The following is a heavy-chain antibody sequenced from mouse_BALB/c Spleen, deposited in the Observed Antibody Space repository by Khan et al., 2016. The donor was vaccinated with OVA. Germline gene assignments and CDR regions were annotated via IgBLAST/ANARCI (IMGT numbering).Heavy chain of an antibody. CDR2: ISSGSSTI. CDR1: GFTFSGFV. D-gene: IGHD2-3*01. Sequence: EVDLVESGGGLVQPGGSRKLSCAASGFTFSGFVMHWVRQAPEKGLEWVAYISSGSSTIYYADTVKGRFTISRDNPKNTLFLQMTSLRSEDTAMYYCARRRIYDGYYGGAMDYWGQGTSVTVSS. CDR3: ARRRIYDGYYGGAMDY. V-gene: IGHV5-17*02. J-gene: IGHJ4*01.